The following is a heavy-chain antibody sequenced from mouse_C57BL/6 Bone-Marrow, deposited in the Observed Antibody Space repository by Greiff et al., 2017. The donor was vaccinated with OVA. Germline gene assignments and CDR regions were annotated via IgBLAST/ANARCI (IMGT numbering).Heavy chain of an antibody. CDR3: ANYDYDTGSLAY. CDR1: GYTFTDYN. Sequence: EVQGVESGPELVKPGASVKMSCKASGYTFTDYNMHWVKQSHGKSLEWIGYINPNNGGTSYNQKFKGKATLTVNKSSSTAYMELRSLTSEDSAVYYCANYDYDTGSLAYWGQGTLVTVSA. D-gene: IGHD2-4*01. CDR2: INPNNGGT. V-gene: IGHV1-22*01. J-gene: IGHJ3*01.